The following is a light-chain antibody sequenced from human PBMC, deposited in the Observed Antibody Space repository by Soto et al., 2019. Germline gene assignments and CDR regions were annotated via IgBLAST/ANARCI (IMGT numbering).Light chain of an antibody. J-gene: IGLJ3*02. Sequence: QSVLTQPPSVSGSPGQSVTISCTGTSSDVGSYNRVSWYQQPPGTAPKLMIYEVSNRPSGVPDRFSGSKSGNTASLTISGLQAEDVADFYCSLYTSSSTWVFGGGTQLTVL. V-gene: IGLV2-18*01. CDR1: SSDVGSYNR. CDR2: EVS. CDR3: SLYTSSSTWV.